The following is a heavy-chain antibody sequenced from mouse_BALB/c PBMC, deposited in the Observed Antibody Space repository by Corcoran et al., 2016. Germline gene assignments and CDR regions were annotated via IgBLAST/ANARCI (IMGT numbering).Heavy chain of an antibody. Sequence: EVQLQQSGAELVKPGASVKLSCTASGFNIKDTYMHWVTQRPEQGLEWIGRIDPANGNTKYDPKFQSKATITADTSSNTAYLQLSSLTSEDTAVYYCARWDWYFDVWGAGTTVTVSS. CDR2: IDPANGNT. CDR1: GFNIKDTY. J-gene: IGHJ1*01. V-gene: IGHV14-3*02. CDR3: ARWDWYFDV.